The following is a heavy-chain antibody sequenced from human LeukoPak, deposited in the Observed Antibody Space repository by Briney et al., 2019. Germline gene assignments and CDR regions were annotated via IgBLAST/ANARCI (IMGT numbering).Heavy chain of an antibody. CDR2: IFYSGST. Sequence: SGTLSLTCTVSGGSIISTNYYWGWIRQSPGKGLEWVGSIFYSGSTYFNPSLKSRVTISVDTSKNQFSLNLSSVTAADTAIYYCARHIKSDWRIHYWGQGTLVTVSS. CDR1: GGSIISTNYY. J-gene: IGHJ4*02. D-gene: IGHD2-21*02. V-gene: IGHV4-39*01. CDR3: ARHIKSDWRIHY.